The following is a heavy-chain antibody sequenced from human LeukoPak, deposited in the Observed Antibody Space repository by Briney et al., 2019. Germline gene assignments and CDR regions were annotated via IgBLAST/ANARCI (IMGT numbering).Heavy chain of an antibody. CDR1: GFTFSSYA. Sequence: GGSLRLSCEASGFTFSSYAMSWVRQAPGKGLEWVSAISGSGGSTYYADSVKGRFTISRDNSKNTLYLQMNSLRAEDTAAYYCAKGPPHYYGSGSYSGWFDPWGQGTLVTVSS. J-gene: IGHJ5*02. CDR2: ISGSGGST. D-gene: IGHD3-10*01. V-gene: IGHV3-23*01. CDR3: AKGPPHYYGSGSYSGWFDP.